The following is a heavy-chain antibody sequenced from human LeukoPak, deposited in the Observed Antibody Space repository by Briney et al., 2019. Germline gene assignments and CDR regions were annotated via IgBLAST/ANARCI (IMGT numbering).Heavy chain of an antibody. V-gene: IGHV1-69*05. CDR3: ARGPKGYSYGYEYYFDY. J-gene: IGHJ4*02. D-gene: IGHD5-18*01. Sequence: QAPGXGREXXGGXIPIFGTENKAQKFQGRVTITTDESTSKAYMELSSLRSEDTAVYYCARGPKGYSYGYEYYFDYWGQGTLVTVSS. CDR2: XIPIFGTE.